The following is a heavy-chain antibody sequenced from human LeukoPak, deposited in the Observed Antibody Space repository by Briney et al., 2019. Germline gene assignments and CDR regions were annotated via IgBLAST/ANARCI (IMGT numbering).Heavy chain of an antibody. J-gene: IGHJ4*02. V-gene: IGHV3-30*02. D-gene: IGHD6-19*01. CDR2: IRYDGTNE. Sequence: GGSLRLSCAASGFTLTNYAMHWVRQAPGKGLEWLAFIRYDGTNEYYADSVKGRFTISRDNSKNTLYLQMNSLRAEDTAVYYCAKGGSGWYLYYFDYWGQGTLVTVSS. CDR1: GFTLTNYA. CDR3: AKGGSGWYLYYFDY.